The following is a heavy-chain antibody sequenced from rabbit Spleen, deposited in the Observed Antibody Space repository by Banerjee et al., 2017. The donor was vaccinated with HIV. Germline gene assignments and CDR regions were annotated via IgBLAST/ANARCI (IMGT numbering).Heavy chain of an antibody. CDR2: INTATGKA. Sequence: QEQLVESGGGLVKPEGSLTLTCKASGFSFSDRDVMCWVRQAPGKGLEWIACINTATGKAVYASWAKGRFTISKTSSNTVTLQMTSLTAADTATYFCARDAGSGPYIDGYFNLWGPGTLVTVS. J-gene: IGHJ4*01. CDR1: GFSFSDRDV. CDR3: ARDAGSGPYIDGYFNL. V-gene: IGHV1S45*01. D-gene: IGHD8-1*01.